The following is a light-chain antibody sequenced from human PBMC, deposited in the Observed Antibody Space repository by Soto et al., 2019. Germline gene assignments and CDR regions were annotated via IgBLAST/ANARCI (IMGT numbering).Light chain of an antibody. J-gene: IGKJ5*01. Sequence: DIQMTHSPSALSASVGDRVTITCQASQDITNFLNWYQQKPGKAPKLLISDASNLETGVPSRFSGSGSGTDFTLTISRLQPEDFATYYCQQLNSYPITFGQGTRLEIK. V-gene: IGKV1-33*01. CDR2: DAS. CDR1: QDITNF. CDR3: QQLNSYPIT.